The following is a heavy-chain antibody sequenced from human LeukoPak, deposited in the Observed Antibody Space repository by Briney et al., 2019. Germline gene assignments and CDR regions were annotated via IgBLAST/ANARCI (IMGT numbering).Heavy chain of an antibody. Sequence: PSETLSPTCTVSGYSISSGYYWGWIRQPPGKGLEWIGSIYHSGSTYYNPSLKSRVTISVDTSKNQFSLKLSSVTAADTAVYYCARVGYYDILTGPYYFDYWGQGTLVTVSS. CDR3: ARVGYYDILTGPYYFDY. CDR1: GYSISSGYY. D-gene: IGHD3-9*01. J-gene: IGHJ4*02. CDR2: IYHSGST. V-gene: IGHV4-38-2*02.